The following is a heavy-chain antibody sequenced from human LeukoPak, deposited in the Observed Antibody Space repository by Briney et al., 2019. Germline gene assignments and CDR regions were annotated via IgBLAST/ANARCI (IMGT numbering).Heavy chain of an antibody. CDR1: GGSISSYY. CDR2: IYYSGST. D-gene: IGHD2-2*01. J-gene: IGHJ6*03. V-gene: IGHV4-59*01. Sequence: PSETLSLTCTVSGGSISSYYWSWIRQPPGKGLEWIGYIYYSGSTNYNPSLKSRVTISVDTSKNQFSLKLSSVTAADTAVYYCARVSGDIVVVPAATYYYYYYYMDVWGKGTTVTVSS. CDR3: ARVSGDIVVVPAATYYYYYYYMDV.